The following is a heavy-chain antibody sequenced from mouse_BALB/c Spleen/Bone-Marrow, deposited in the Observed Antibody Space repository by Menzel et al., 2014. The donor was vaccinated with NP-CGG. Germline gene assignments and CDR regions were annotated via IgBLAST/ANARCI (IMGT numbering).Heavy chain of an antibody. V-gene: IGHV1-82*01. CDR3: ARRRTFITSVVDYFDV. Sequence: VQLQQSGPELVKPWASVKISCRASGYVFSSSWMNWVKQRPGQGLEWIGRIYPGDGNTNYNGKFKGKATLTADTSSSTAYMQISSLTSVDSAVYFCARRRTFITSVVDYFDVWGAGTTVTVSS. CDR2: IYPGDGNT. CDR1: GYVFSSSW. D-gene: IGHD1-1*02. J-gene: IGHJ1*01.